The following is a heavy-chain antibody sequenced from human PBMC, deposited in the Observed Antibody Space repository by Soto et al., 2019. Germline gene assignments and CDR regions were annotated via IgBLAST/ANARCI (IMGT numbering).Heavy chain of an antibody. V-gene: IGHV3-23*01. CDR1: GCPFIMSA. CDR2: TGLNGRTT. D-gene: IGHD6-6*01. CDR3: ATVHSTSRSFDY. Sequence: GGSLRLSCASSGCPFIMSAMTCVLEAPVKVLEWVSTTGLNGRTTYYADSVKGRFTVSRDNTKNTLDLQMASLRAEDTAVYYCATVHSTSRSFDYWGQGTLVTVSS. J-gene: IGHJ4*02.